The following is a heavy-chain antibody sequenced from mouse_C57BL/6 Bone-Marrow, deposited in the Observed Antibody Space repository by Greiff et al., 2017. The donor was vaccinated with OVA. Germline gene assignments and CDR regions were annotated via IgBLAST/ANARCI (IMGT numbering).Heavy chain of an antibody. CDR1: GFTFSEYG. CDR3: ARGLRSFMDY. D-gene: IGHD1-1*01. Sequence: EVQLVESGGGLVKPGGSLKLSCAASGFTFSEYGMHWVRPAPGKGLEWVAYISSGSSTIYYADTVKGRLNITRDKAQHTLFRQITRLRSGDTAMYYGARGLRSFMDYWGQGTSVTVSS. V-gene: IGHV5-17*01. CDR2: ISSGSSTI. J-gene: IGHJ4*01.